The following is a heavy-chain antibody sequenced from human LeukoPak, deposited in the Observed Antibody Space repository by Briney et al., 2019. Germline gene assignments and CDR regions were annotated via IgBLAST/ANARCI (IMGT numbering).Heavy chain of an antibody. V-gene: IGHV3-23*01. D-gene: IGHD5-12*01. J-gene: IGHJ6*03. Sequence: PGGSLRLSCAASGFTFSSYAMSWVRQAPGKGLEWVSAISGSGGSTYYADSVKGRFTISRDNAKNSLYLQMNSLRAEDTAVYYCARVQSGYNQRYSYYYMDVWGKGTTVTVSS. CDR1: GFTFSSYA. CDR2: ISGSGGST. CDR3: ARVQSGYNQRYSYYYMDV.